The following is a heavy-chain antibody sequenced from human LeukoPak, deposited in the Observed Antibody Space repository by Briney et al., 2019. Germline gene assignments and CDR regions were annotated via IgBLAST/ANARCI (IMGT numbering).Heavy chain of an antibody. J-gene: IGHJ5*02. CDR3: ARSPTPDWFDP. CDR2: IYYSGST. CDR1: GGSISSYY. Sequence: PSETLSLTCTVSGGSISSYYWSWIRQPPGKGLEWIGYIYYSGSTNYNPSLKSRVTMSVDTSKNQFSLKLSSVTAADTAVYYCARSPTPDWFDPWGQGTLVTVSS. V-gene: IGHV4-59*01.